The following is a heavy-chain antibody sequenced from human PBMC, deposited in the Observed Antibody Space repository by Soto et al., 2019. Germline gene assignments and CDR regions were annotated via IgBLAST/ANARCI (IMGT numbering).Heavy chain of an antibody. CDR3: ARSIVPKVTWLIDT. J-gene: IGHJ5*01. CDR1: GFTFSAYG. V-gene: IGHV3-30-3*01. D-gene: IGHD5-12*01. Sequence: PGGSLRLSCAASGFTFSAYGLHWVRQAPGKGLEWVALISYDGTDKTYADSVKGRFTISRDNSQNTLSLQMNSPGPEDTAVYYCARSIVPKVTWLIDTWGQGTLVTVSS. CDR2: ISYDGTDK.